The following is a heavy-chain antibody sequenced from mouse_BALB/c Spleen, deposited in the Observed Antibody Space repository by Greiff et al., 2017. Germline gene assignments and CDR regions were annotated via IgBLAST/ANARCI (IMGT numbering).Heavy chain of an antibody. Sequence: DVKLVESGGGLVKPGGSLKLSCAASGFTFSDYYMYWVRQTPEKRLEWVATISDGGSYTYYPDSVKGRFTISRDNAKNNLYLQMSSLKSEDTAMYYCARDRDYGYFYAMDYWGQGTSVTVSS. CDR3: ARDRDYGYFYAMDY. J-gene: IGHJ4*01. CDR2: ISDGGSYT. V-gene: IGHV5-4*02. D-gene: IGHD1-2*01. CDR1: GFTFSDYY.